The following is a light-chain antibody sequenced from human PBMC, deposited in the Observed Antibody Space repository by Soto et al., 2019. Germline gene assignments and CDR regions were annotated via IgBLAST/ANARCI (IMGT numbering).Light chain of an antibody. CDR3: QQYRTDWT. J-gene: IGKJ1*01. CDR2: AAS. Sequence: DIQMTQSPSTLSASAGDTVTITCRASESIDNWLAWYQQKPGKAPKLLLFAASTLVGGVPSRFSGRGSGTEFTLTISSLQADDFATYYCQQYRTDWTFGQGTKVEIK. V-gene: IGKV1-5*01. CDR1: ESIDNW.